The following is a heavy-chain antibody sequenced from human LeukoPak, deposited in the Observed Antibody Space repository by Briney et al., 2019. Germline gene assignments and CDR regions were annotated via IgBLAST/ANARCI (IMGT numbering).Heavy chain of an antibody. CDR2: INPKTGGT. Sequence: ASVKVSCKASGYTFTDYYMHWVRQAPGQGLEWMGWINPKTGGTHYAQRFQGRVTMTRDTSIRTAYMERSRLRSDDTAVYFCARLKIQVFLDYSNYGMDVWGQGTTVTVSS. CDR3: ARLKIQVFLDYSNYGMDV. CDR1: GYTFTDYY. D-gene: IGHD5-18*01. J-gene: IGHJ6*02. V-gene: IGHV1-2*02.